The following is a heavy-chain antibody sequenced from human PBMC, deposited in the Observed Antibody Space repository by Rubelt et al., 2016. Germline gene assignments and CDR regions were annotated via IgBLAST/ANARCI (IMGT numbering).Heavy chain of an antibody. CDR2: IYYSGST. D-gene: IGHD1-14*01. V-gene: IGHV4-31*03. CDR1: GGSISSGGYY. Sequence: QVQLQESGPGLVKPSQTLSLTCTVSGGSISSGGYYWSWIRQHPGKGLEWIGYIYYSGSTYYNPVLKGRVTISGDKSKNEFYLKLSSVMAADTAVYYCARVRRGPDGFDYWGQGTLVTVSS. CDR3: ARVRRGPDGFDY. J-gene: IGHJ4*02.